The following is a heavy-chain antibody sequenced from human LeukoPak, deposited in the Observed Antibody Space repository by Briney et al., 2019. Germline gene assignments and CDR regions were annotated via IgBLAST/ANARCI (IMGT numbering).Heavy chain of an antibody. CDR1: GYTFTSYY. V-gene: IGHV1-46*01. CDR2: INPSGGST. J-gene: IGHJ4*02. D-gene: IGHD3-22*01. CDR3: ARDGAYYYDTLWLTY. Sequence: ASVKVSCKASGYTFTSYYIHWVRQAPGQGLEWMGLINPSGGSTNYAQKFQGRVTMTRDTSTSTVYMELSSLRSEDTAVYYCARDGAYYYDTLWLTYWGQGTLVTVSS.